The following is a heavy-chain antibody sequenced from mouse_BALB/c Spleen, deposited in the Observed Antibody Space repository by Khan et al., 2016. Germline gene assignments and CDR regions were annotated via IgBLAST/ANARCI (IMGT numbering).Heavy chain of an antibody. CDR1: GYSITSDYA. D-gene: IGHD6-1*01. CDR2: INYSGIT. CDR3: TASACYFSSLFAY. Sequence: EVQLQESGPGLVKPSQSLSLTCTVTGYSITSDYAWNWIRQFPGNKLEWMGYINYSGITTYNTSLKSRIFVNRDKSKNQFFLQLNSLTAEYPATSYCTASACYFSSLFAYWRQRPLVTVSA. V-gene: IGHV3-2*02. J-gene: IGHJ3*01.